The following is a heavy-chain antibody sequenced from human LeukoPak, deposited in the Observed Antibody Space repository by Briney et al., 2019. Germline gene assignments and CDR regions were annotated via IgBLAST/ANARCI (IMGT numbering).Heavy chain of an antibody. CDR2: IYPGDSDI. CDR3: AGAAAGTAIDS. D-gene: IGHD6-13*01. V-gene: IGHV5-51*01. CDR1: GYRFSTYW. J-gene: IGHJ4*02. Sequence: GESLKISCKGSGYRFSTYWIAWVRQMPGKGLEWMGIIYPGDSDIRYSPSLQGQFTISADKSISTAYLQWSSLKASDTAIYYCAGAAAGTAIDSWGQGTLVTVSS.